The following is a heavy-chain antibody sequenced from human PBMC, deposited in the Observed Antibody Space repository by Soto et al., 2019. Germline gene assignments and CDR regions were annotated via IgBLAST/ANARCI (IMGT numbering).Heavy chain of an antibody. CDR1: GGTFSSYA. Sequence: ASVKVSCKASGGTFSSYAISWVRQAPGQGLEWMGGIIPIFGTANYAQKFQGRVTITADKSTSTAYMELSSLRSEDTAVYYCARGVVIPYYYYYGMDVWGQGTTGTVSS. J-gene: IGHJ6*02. CDR3: ARGVVIPYYYYYGMDV. D-gene: IGHD3-22*01. CDR2: IIPIFGTA. V-gene: IGHV1-69*06.